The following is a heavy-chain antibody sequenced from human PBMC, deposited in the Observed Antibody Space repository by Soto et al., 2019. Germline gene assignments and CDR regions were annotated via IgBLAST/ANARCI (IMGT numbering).Heavy chain of an antibody. CDR2: ITKVGFEN. CDR3: ARDLGSYAHPWDKSNC. CDR1: GFKFSDFA. V-gene: IGHV3-30*04. Sequence: QVQLVESGGGVVPPGSSLRPSCAASGFKFSDFAMHWVRQAPGKGLEWVAVITKVGFENFYVDSVKGGLSISRDDSHSSVCLQMNSLRPEDTGVYYCARDLGSYAHPWDKSNCWGQGTLVNVSS. D-gene: IGHD2-15*01. J-gene: IGHJ4*02.